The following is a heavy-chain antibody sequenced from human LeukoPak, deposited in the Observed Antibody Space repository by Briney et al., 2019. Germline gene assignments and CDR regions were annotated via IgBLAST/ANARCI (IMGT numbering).Heavy chain of an antibody. D-gene: IGHD3-22*01. Sequence: GGSLRLSCAASGFTFSDYHMSWIRQASGKGLEWVSYVSSSGGTISYADSVKGRFSISRNNAKKSLYLQMNSLRAEDTAVYYCARGPVSSSGFFDYWGQGTLVTVSS. CDR2: VSSSGGTI. J-gene: IGHJ4*02. CDR1: GFTFSDYH. V-gene: IGHV3-11*01. CDR3: ARGPVSSSGFFDY.